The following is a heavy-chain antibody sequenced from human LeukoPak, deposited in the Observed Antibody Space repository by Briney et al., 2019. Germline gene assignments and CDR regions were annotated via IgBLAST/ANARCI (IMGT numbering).Heavy chain of an antibody. CDR1: GFTFSSYA. D-gene: IGHD5-18*01. J-gene: IGHJ4*02. Sequence: PGGSLRLSCAASGFTFSSYAMHWVRQAPGKGLEWVAVISYDGSNKYYADSVKGRFTISRDNSKNTLYLQMNSLRAEDTAVYYCARVEGLTATVTDWGQGTLVTVSS. CDR2: ISYDGSNK. V-gene: IGHV3-30*04. CDR3: ARVEGLTATVTD.